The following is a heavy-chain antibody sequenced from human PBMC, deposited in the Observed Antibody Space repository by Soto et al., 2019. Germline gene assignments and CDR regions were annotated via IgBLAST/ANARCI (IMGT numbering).Heavy chain of an antibody. V-gene: IGHV3-30*18. CDR3: AKDRVGGTFYTPLAF. D-gene: IGHD1-7*01. J-gene: IGHJ4*02. CDR2: TTYDGSFQ. CDR1: CFNFDNYG. Sequence: LRLSCQASCFNFDNYGMHWVRRAPGKGLEWVAVTTYDGSFQYYADSVKGRFTISRDNSKNTLSLHLNTLKPEDTAVYHFAKDRVGGTFYTPLAFWGQGTLVTVSS.